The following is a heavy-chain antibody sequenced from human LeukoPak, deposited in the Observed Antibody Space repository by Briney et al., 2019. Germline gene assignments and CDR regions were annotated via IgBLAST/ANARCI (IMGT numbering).Heavy chain of an antibody. J-gene: IGHJ5*02. D-gene: IGHD3-3*01. CDR2: ISYDGSNK. V-gene: IGHV3-30*18. Sequence: PGGSLRLSCAASGFTFSSYGMHWVRQAPGKGLEWVAVISYDGSNKYYADSVKGRFTISRDNSKNTLYLQMNSLRAEDTAVYYCANAPTYDFWNGYFYSWGQGTLVTVSS. CDR1: GFTFSSYG. CDR3: ANAPTYDFWNGYFYS.